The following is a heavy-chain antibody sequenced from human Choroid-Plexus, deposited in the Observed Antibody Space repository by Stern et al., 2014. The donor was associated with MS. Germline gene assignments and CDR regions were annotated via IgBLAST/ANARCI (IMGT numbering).Heavy chain of an antibody. V-gene: IGHV3-30*18. D-gene: IGHD2-15*01. Sequence: VQLVESGGGVAQPGRPLILSCAASGFTFSNFGMHWVRQAPGKGLEWGALISYDGSDKYYADSVKGRFTIFRDNSKNTLYMQMNSLRAEDTAVYYCAKDRQWSTYFFDYWGQGSLVTVSS. CDR2: ISYDGSDK. J-gene: IGHJ4*02. CDR1: GFTFSNFG. CDR3: AKDRQWSTYFFDY.